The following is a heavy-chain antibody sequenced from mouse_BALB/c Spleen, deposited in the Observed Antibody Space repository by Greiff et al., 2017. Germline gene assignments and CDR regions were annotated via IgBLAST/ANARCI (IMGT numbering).Heavy chain of an antibody. V-gene: IGHV5-6*01. CDR1: GFTFSSSG. Sequence: EVQGVESGGDLVKPGGSLKLSCAASGFTFSSSGMSWVRQTPDKRLEWVATISSGGSYTYYPDSVKGRFTISRDNAKNTLYLQMSSLKSEDTAMYYCARAPTTVVAPYAMDYWGQGTSVTVSS. J-gene: IGHJ4*01. CDR2: ISSGGSYT. CDR3: ARAPTTVVAPYAMDY. D-gene: IGHD1-1*01.